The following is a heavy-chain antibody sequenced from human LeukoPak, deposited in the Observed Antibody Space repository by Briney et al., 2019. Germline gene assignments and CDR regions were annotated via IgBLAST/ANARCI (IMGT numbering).Heavy chain of an antibody. CDR3: ARDRDMVATLDAFDI. CDR1: GFTFSSYG. D-gene: IGHD5-12*01. V-gene: IGHV3-33*01. Sequence: GRSLRLSCAASGFTFSSYGMHWVRQAPGKGLEWVAVIWYDGSNKYYADSVKGRFTISRDNSKNTLYLQMNSLRAEDTAVYYCARDRDMVATLDAFDIWGQGTMVTVSS. J-gene: IGHJ3*02. CDR2: IWYDGSNK.